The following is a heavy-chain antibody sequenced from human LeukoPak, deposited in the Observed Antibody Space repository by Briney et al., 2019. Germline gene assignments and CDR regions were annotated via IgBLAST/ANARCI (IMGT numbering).Heavy chain of an antibody. CDR1: GFTFDGYG. V-gene: IGHV3-20*04. Sequence: GGSLRLSCAASGFTFDGYGMSWVRQAPGKGLEWVSGINWNGGSTGYADSVKGRFTISRDNAKNSLYLQMNSLRAEDTALYYCARDSVPMVRGVPTHWFDPWGQGTLVTVSS. CDR2: INWNGGST. CDR3: ARDSVPMVRGVPTHWFDP. J-gene: IGHJ5*02. D-gene: IGHD3-10*01.